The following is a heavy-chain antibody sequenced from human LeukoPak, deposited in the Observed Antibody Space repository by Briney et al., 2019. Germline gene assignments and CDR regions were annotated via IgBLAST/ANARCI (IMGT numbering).Heavy chain of an antibody. CDR3: ARLGSQIDAFDF. CDR1: VYTFTDYY. CDR2: INPNNGGT. D-gene: IGHD3-10*01. Sequence: ASVKVSCTASVYTFTDYYLHWVRQAPGQALEWMGWINPNNGGTKYAQIFQGRVTMTRDTYISTASMELSRLTSDDTAVFYCARLGSQIDAFDFWGQGTMVTVSS. V-gene: IGHV1-2*02. J-gene: IGHJ3*01.